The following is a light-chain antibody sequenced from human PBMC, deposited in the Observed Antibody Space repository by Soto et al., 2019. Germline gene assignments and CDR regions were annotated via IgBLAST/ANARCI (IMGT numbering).Light chain of an antibody. CDR3: HQTDSIPET. CDR2: AAS. J-gene: IGKJ1*01. CDR1: QTISIF. V-gene: IGKV1-39*01. Sequence: DILMTQSPSSLSASVGDRVTITCRARQTISIFLHWYQQKPGRAPELLIYAASRLQSGVPSRFSGSGSGTDFPLTISSLQPEDFATYYCHQTDSIPETFGQGTKVEIK.